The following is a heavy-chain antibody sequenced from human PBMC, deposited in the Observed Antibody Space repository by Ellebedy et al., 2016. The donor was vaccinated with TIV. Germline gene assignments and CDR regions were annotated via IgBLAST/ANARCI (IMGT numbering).Heavy chain of an antibody. Sequence: MPSETLSLTCAVYGGSFTGYFWSWIRQPPGKGLEWIGEINRSRITNYNPSLKSRVTISVDTSKNQFSLKLSSVTAADTAVYYCARGLMGYDSSGYYYRFNFDYWGQGTLVTVSS. J-gene: IGHJ4*02. D-gene: IGHD3-22*01. CDR2: INRSRIT. CDR1: GGSFTGYF. V-gene: IGHV4-34*01. CDR3: ARGLMGYDSSGYYYRFNFDY.